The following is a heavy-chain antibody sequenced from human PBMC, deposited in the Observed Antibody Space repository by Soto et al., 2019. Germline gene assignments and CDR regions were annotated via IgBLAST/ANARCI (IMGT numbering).Heavy chain of an antibody. J-gene: IGHJ6*02. D-gene: IGHD3-22*01. V-gene: IGHV4-30-4*01. CDR2: IYYSGST. CDR1: GGSISSGDYY. CDR3: ASSTYYYDSSAPMDV. Sequence: SETLSLTCTVSGGSISSGDYYWSWIRQPPGKGLEWIGYIYYSGSTYYNPSLKSRVTISVDTSKNQFSLKLSSVTAADTAVYYCASSTYYYDSSAPMDVWGQGTTVTAP.